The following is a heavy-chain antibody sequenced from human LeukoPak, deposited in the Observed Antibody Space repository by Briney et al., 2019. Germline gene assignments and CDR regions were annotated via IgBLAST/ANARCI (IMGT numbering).Heavy chain of an antibody. CDR2: IYYSGST. V-gene: IGHV4-59*08. CDR1: GGSISSYY. CDR3: ARHGMVPFDY. J-gene: IGHJ4*02. D-gene: IGHD4/OR15-4a*01. Sequence: SETLSLTCTVSGGSISSYYWSWIRQPPGKGLEWIGYIYYSGSTNYNPSLKSRVTISVDPSKNQFSLKLSSVTAADTAVYYCARHGMVPFDYWGQGTLVTVSS.